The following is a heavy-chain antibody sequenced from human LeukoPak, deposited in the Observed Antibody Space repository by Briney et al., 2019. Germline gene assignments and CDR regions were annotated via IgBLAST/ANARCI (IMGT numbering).Heavy chain of an antibody. CDR3: ARGPSGGNNLWMDY. V-gene: IGHV3-74*01. J-gene: IGHJ4*02. CDR2: INSDGINT. D-gene: IGHD1-20*01. CDR1: GFTFSNYW. Sequence: QPGGSLRLSCAASGFTFSNYWMHWVRQAPGKGLVWVSRINSDGINTSYADSVKGRFTISRDNAKNSLYLQMNSLRAEDTAVYYCARGPSGGNNLWMDYWGQGTLVTVSS.